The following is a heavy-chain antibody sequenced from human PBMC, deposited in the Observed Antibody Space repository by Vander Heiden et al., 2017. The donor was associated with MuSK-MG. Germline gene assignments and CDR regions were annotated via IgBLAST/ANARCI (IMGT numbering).Heavy chain of an antibody. CDR1: EFTLSDHY. CDR3: AREADYYGSGSPI. Sequence: QVQLVESGGGLVKPGGSLRLACAASEFTLSDHYMSWIRQAPGKGLEWVSYISSSGSTIYYADAVKGRFTISRDNAKNSLYLQMNRLRGEDTAVYYCAREADYYGSGSPIWGQGTMVTVSS. D-gene: IGHD3-10*01. V-gene: IGHV3-11*01. CDR2: ISSSGSTI. J-gene: IGHJ3*02.